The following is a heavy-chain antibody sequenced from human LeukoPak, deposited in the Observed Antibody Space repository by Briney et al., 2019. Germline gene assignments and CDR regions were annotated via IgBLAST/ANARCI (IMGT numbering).Heavy chain of an antibody. Sequence: GGSLRLSCAASGFTFSLYAMNWVRQAPGKGLQWVSYIDSGSDDIHYADSVRGRFTISRDNAKNTLYLQMKSLRVEDTAVYYCVTYTYQPSLIDYWGQGTLVTVSS. D-gene: IGHD2-2*01. V-gene: IGHV3-21*05. CDR1: GFTFSLYA. CDR3: VTYTYQPSLIDY. J-gene: IGHJ4*02. CDR2: IDSGSDDI.